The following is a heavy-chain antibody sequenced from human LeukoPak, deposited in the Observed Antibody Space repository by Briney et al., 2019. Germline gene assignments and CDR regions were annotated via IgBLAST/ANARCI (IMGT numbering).Heavy chain of an antibody. V-gene: IGHV1-69*13. D-gene: IGHD5-24*01. Sequence: GASVKVSCKASGGTFSSCAISWVRQAPGQGLEWMGGIIPIFGTANYAQKFQGRATITADESTSTAYMELSSLRSEDTAVYYCARVVRYRWLQWFDPWGQGTLVTVSS. CDR1: GGTFSSCA. CDR3: ARVVRYRWLQWFDP. J-gene: IGHJ5*02. CDR2: IIPIFGTA.